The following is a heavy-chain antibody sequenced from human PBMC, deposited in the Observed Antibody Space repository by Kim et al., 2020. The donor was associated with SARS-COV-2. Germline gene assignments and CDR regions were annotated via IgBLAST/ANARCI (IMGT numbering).Heavy chain of an antibody. CDR1: GFTFSSYG. J-gene: IGHJ4*02. CDR3: ARHVIAAAFLSPGRLDY. V-gene: IGHV3-33*01. CDR2: IWYDGSNK. D-gene: IGHD6-13*01. Sequence: GRSLRLSCAASGFTFSSYGMHWVRQAPGKGLEWVAVIWYDGSNKYYADSVKGRFTISRDNSKNTLYLQMNSLRAEDTAVYYCARHVIAAAFLSPGRLDYWGQGTLVTVSS.